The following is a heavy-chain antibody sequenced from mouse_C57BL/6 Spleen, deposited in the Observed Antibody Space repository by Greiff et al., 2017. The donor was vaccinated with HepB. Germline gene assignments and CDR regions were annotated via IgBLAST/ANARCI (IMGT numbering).Heavy chain of an antibody. CDR1: GYTFTNYW. D-gene: IGHD2-2*01. J-gene: IGHJ2*01. V-gene: IGHV1-63*01. CDR3: ARYGYDVPYYFDY. Sequence: QVQLQQSGAELVRPGTSVKMSCKASGYTFTNYWIGWAKQRPGHGLEWIGDIYPGGGYTNYNEKFKGKATLTADKSSSTAYMQFSSLTSEDSAIYDCARYGYDVPYYFDYWGQGTTLTVSS. CDR2: IYPGGGYT.